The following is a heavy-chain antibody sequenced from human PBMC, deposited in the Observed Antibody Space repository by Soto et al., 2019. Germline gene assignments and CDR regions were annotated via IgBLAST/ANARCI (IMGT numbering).Heavy chain of an antibody. J-gene: IGHJ6*02. CDR1: GFTFSSYG. D-gene: IGHD6-13*01. V-gene: IGHV3-30*18. CDR2: ISYDGSNK. CDR3: AKDKRTQQLVPGYYCMDV. Sequence: GGSLRLSCGASGFTFSSYGMHWVRQAPGKGLEWVAVISYDGSNKYYADSVKGRFTISRDNSKNTLYLQMNSLRAEDTAVYYCAKDKRTQQLVPGYYCMDVWSQGTTVTVSS.